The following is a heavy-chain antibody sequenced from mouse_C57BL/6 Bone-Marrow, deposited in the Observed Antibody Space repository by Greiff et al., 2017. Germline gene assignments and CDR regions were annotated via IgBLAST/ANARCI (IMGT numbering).Heavy chain of an antibody. Sequence: EVKLVESGGGLVQPKGSLKLSCAASGFTFNTYAMHWVRQAPGQGLEWVARIRRKSSNYATYYADSVKDRFTISRDDSQSMLYLQMNNLKTEDTAMYYSVREILSFITTPYWYFDVWGTGTTVTVSS. V-gene: IGHV10-3*01. J-gene: IGHJ1*03. D-gene: IGHD1-1*01. CDR1: GFTFNTYA. CDR2: IRRKSSNYAT. CDR3: VREILSFITTPYWYFDV.